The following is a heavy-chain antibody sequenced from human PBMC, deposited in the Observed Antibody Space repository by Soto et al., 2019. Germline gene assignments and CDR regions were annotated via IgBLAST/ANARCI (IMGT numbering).Heavy chain of an antibody. CDR3: ARQETQLVGAMDY. D-gene: IGHD1-26*01. CDR2: IYPGDSDT. Sequence: GESLKISCKGSGYSFTSYWIGWVRQMPGKGLEWMGIIYPGDSDTRYSPSFQGQVTISADKSISTAYLQWSSLKASHTAMYYCARQETQLVGAMDYWGQGTMVTVSS. V-gene: IGHV5-51*01. CDR1: GYSFTSYW. J-gene: IGHJ4*02.